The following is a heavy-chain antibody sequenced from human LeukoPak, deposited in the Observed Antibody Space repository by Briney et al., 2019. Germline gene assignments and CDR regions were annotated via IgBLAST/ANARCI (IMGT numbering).Heavy chain of an antibody. CDR1: GGSFSGYY. CDR2: INHSGST. D-gene: IGHD3-22*01. Sequence: PSETLSLTCAVYGGSFSGYYWSWIRQPPGKGLEWIGEINHSGSTNYNPSLKSRVTISVDTSKNQFSLKLSSVTAADTAVYYCARGRYYYDSSGSYYYFDYWGQGTLITVSS. J-gene: IGHJ4*02. V-gene: IGHV4-34*01. CDR3: ARGRYYYDSSGSYYYFDY.